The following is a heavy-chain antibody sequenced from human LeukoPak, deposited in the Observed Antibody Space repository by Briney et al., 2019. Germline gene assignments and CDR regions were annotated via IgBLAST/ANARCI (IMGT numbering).Heavy chain of an antibody. CDR3: ARDLSATWQAY. CDR1: GYTFTGYY. CDR2: INPNSGGT. V-gene: IGHV1-2*06. J-gene: IGHJ4*02. D-gene: IGHD5-12*01. Sequence: ASVKVSCKASGYTFTGYYMHWVRQAPGKGLEWMGRINPNSGGTNYAQKFQGRVTMTRDTSISTAYMELSRLRSDDTAVYYCARDLSATWQAYWGQGTLVTVSS.